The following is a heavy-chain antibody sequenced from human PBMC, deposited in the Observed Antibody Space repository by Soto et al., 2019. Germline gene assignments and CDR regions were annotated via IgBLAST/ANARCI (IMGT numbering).Heavy chain of an antibody. V-gene: IGHV3-33*01. CDR1: GFTFSSYG. Sequence: GGSLRLSCAASGFTFSSYGMHWVRQAPGKGLEWVAVIWYDGSNKYYADSVKGRFTISRDNSKNTLYLQMNSLRAEDTAVYYCASQVVVPALDVWGKGTTVTVSS. D-gene: IGHD2-2*01. J-gene: IGHJ6*04. CDR3: ASQVVVPALDV. CDR2: IWYDGSNK.